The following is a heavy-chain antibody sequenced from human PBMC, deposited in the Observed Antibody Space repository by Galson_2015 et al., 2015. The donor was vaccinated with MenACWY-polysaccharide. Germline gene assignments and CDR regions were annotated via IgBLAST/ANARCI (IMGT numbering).Heavy chain of an antibody. CDR2: IKQDGGEK. CDR3: ARFPHDVWTGYCPNWYFDL. V-gene: IGHV3-7*01. Sequence: SLRLSCAASGFSFSNYWMSWVRQAPGKGLQWVANIKQDGGEKYYVDSVKGRFSISRDNAKNLLYLQMDILRPEDTAVFYCARFPHDVWTGYCPNWYFDLWGRGTLVTVSS. J-gene: IGHJ2*01. D-gene: IGHD3/OR15-3a*01. CDR1: GFSFSNYW.